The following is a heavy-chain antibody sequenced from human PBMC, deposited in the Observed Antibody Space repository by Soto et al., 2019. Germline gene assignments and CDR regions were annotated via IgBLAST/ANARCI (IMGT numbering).Heavy chain of an antibody. D-gene: IGHD2-15*01. V-gene: IGHV4-59*01. Sequence: PSETLSLTCTVSGGSISSYYWSWIRQPPGKGLEWIGYIYYSGSTNYNPSLKSRVTISVDTSKNQFSLKLSSVTAADTAVYYCARHDGGYYFDYSGQGTLVTVSS. CDR2: IYYSGST. J-gene: IGHJ4*02. CDR3: ARHDGGYYFDY. CDR1: GGSISSYY.